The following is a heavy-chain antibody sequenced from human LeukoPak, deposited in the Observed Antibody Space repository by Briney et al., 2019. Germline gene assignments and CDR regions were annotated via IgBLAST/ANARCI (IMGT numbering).Heavy chain of an antibody. CDR3: ARDSPLGNWEY. CDR2: ISTNNGNT. D-gene: IGHD1-14*01. CDR1: GYTFTSYG. J-gene: IGHJ4*02. V-gene: IGHV1-18*01. Sequence: ASVKVSCKASGYTFTSYGITWVRQAPGQGLEWMGWISTNNGNTYYAQKLQGRVTMTTDTSTSTVYMELRSLRSDDTAVYYCARDSPLGNWEYWGQGTLVTVSS.